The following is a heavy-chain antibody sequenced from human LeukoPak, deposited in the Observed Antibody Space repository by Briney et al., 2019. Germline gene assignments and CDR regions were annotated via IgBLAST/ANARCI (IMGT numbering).Heavy chain of an antibody. CDR1: GFTFSSYA. Sequence: GGSLRLSCAASGFTFSSYAMSWVRQAPGKGLEWVSAISGSGGSTYYADSVKGRFTISRDNSKNTLYLQMNSLRAEDTAVYYCAKVVSWADDYYDSSGYKLIDYWGQGTLVTVSS. CDR2: ISGSGGST. V-gene: IGHV3-23*01. J-gene: IGHJ4*02. D-gene: IGHD3-22*01. CDR3: AKVVSWADDYYDSSGYKLIDY.